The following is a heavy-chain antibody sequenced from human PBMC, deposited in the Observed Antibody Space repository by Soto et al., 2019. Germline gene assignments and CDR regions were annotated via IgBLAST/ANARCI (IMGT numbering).Heavy chain of an antibody. J-gene: IGHJ4*02. D-gene: IGHD2-2*01. Sequence: EASVKVSCKASGGTFSSYAISWVRQAPGQGLEWMGGIIPIFGTANYAQKFQGRVTITADESTSTAYMELSSLRSEDTAVYYCATTTNIVVVPAAAWLMDYWGQGALVTVSS. CDR1: GGTFSSYA. CDR2: IIPIFGTA. CDR3: ATTTNIVVVPAAAWLMDY. V-gene: IGHV1-69*13.